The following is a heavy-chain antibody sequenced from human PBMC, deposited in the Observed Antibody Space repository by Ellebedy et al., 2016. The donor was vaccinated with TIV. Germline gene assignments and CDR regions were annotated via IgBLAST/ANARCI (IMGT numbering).Heavy chain of an antibody. CDR3: AREALFFRHLVFDY. CDR2: IKQDGTEK. V-gene: IGHV3-7*01. Sequence: GGSLRLSXAASGFNFNTYAMSWVRQAPGKGLEWVANIKQDGTEKFYGGSVKGRFTISRDNAKNSVDLQMRSPTADDTAVYYCAREALFFRHLVFDYWGQGIPVTVSS. J-gene: IGHJ4*02. D-gene: IGHD3-3*01. CDR1: GFNFNTYA.